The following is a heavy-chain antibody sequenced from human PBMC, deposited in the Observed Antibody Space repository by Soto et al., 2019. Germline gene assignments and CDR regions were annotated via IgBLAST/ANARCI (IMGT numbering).Heavy chain of an antibody. J-gene: IGHJ4*02. CDR2: ISGSGTST. CDR1: GFTFSSYA. CDR3: AKPPKTYDHILDFDY. Sequence: EVQLLESGGGLVQPGGSLRLSCAASGFTFSSYAMSWVRQAPGKGLEWVSAISGSGTSTYYADSVKGRFTISRDNSKNTLYLQMNRLRAEDTAVYYCAKPPKTYDHILDFDYWGQGTLVTVSS. V-gene: IGHV3-23*01. D-gene: IGHD3-9*01.